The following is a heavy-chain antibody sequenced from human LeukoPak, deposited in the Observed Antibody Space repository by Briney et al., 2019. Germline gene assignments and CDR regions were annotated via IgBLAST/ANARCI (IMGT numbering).Heavy chain of an antibody. CDR3: ARGGITTVVTPEAFDI. CDR2: ITSTSTYM. CDR1: GFTFSNYG. Sequence: PGGSLRLSCAASGFTFSNYGMNWVRQAPGKGLEWVSSITSTSTYMYYAGSVKGRFTVSRDNAKNSLYLQMNSLRAEDTAVYYCARGGITTVVTPEAFDIWGQGTMVTVSS. V-gene: IGHV3-21*01. J-gene: IGHJ3*02. D-gene: IGHD4-23*01.